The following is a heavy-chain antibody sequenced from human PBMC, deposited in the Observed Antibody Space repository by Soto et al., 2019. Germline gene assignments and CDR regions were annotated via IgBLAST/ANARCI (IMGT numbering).Heavy chain of an antibody. Sequence: EVQLVQSGGGSVQPGGSLRLSCAASGFTFTNYWMHWVRQVPGKGLVWVSRIDGVGTGTSYSDSVRGRFTISRDNAENTLYLQLNSLRAEDPAVYYCTTVFGYWGQGTPVTVSS. J-gene: IGHJ1*01. D-gene: IGHD3-3*01. CDR1: GFTFTNYW. CDR2: IDGVGTGT. CDR3: TTVFGY. V-gene: IGHV3-74*01.